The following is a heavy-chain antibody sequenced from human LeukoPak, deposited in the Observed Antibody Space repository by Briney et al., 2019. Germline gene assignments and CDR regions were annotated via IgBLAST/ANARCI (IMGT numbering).Heavy chain of an antibody. Sequence: SQTLSLTCDISGDSVSSINAAWNWIRQSPSSGLEWLGRTYYRSKWYYDYAVSVKSRISINSDTAKNQFSLHLNSVTPDDTAVYYCAREGTVYGSGWRNAFDVWGLGTMVIVSS. V-gene: IGHV6-1*01. D-gene: IGHD6-19*01. CDR1: GDSVSSINAA. CDR3: AREGTVYGSGWRNAFDV. CDR2: TYYRSKWYY. J-gene: IGHJ3*01.